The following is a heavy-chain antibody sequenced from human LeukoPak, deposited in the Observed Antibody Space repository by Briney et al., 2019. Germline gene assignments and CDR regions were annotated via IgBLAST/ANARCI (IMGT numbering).Heavy chain of an antibody. V-gene: IGHV3-53*04. D-gene: IGHD6-19*01. J-gene: IGHJ2*01. CDR2: IYGGGST. CDR1: GFIVSDNY. CDR3: TRDRYSSGYAGWYFDL. Sequence: GGSLRLSCAASGFIVSDNYMNWVRQAPGKGLEWVSVIYGGGSTYYADSVKGRFTISRHNSKNTLYFQINSLIPEDTAVYYCTRDRYSSGYAGWYFDLWGRGTLVTVSS.